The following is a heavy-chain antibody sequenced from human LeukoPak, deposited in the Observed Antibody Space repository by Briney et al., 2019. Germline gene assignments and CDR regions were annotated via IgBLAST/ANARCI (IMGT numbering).Heavy chain of an antibody. CDR3: ARLWFGEVADY. V-gene: IGHV3-21*01. CDR2: ISGSGGST. J-gene: IGHJ4*02. D-gene: IGHD3-10*01. CDR1: GFTFSSYS. Sequence: GGSLRLSCAASGFTFSSYSMSWVRQAPGKGLEWVSAISGSGGSTYYADSVKGRFTISRDNAKNSLYLQMNSRRAEDTAVYYCARLWFGEVADYWGQGTLVTVSS.